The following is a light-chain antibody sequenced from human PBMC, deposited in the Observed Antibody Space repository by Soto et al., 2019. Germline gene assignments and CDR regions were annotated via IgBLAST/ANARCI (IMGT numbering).Light chain of an antibody. CDR1: QGISSY. J-gene: IGKJ4*01. CDR3: QQLYSYPLT. CDR2: GAS. V-gene: IGKV1-9*01. Sequence: DIQLTQSPSFLSASVGDRVTITCRASQGISSYLAWYQQKPGRTPKLLIYGASTLLSGVPSRFSGSGSGTEFTLTISSLLPEDFATYYCQQLYSYPLTFGGGTKVEIK.